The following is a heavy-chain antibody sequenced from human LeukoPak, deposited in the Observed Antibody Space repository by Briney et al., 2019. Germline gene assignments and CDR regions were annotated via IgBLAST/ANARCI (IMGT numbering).Heavy chain of an antibody. J-gene: IGHJ4*02. CDR1: GGSISSGGYY. CDR3: ARVVSGGDSSGYYRFDY. CDR2: IYYSGST. D-gene: IGHD3-22*01. Sequence: SQTLSLTCTVSGGSISSGGYYWSWIRQHPGKGLEWIGYIYYSGSTYYNPSLKSRVTISVDTSKNQFSLKLSSVTAADTAVYYCARVVSGGDSSGYYRFDYWGQGTLVTVSS. V-gene: IGHV4-31*03.